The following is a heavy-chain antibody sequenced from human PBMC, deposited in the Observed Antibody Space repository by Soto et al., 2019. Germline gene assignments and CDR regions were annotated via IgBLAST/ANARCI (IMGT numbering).Heavy chain of an antibody. CDR1: GGTFSSYA. CDR2: IIPIFGTA. V-gene: IGHV1-69*13. D-gene: IGHD5-18*01. Sequence: SVKVSGKASGGTFSSYAISWVRQAPGQGLEWMGGIIPIFGTANYAQKFQGRVTITADESTSTAYMELSSLRSEDTAVYYCARDSDTAMAKRYYYYGMDVWGQGTTVTVSS. J-gene: IGHJ6*02. CDR3: ARDSDTAMAKRYYYYGMDV.